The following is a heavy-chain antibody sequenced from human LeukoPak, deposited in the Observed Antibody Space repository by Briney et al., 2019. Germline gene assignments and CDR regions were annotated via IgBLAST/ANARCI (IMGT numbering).Heavy chain of an antibody. CDR2: IYYTGKN. CDR1: GGSLHSHY. CDR3: VRRDSGLDFGYN. V-gene: IGHV4-59*08. D-gene: IGHD5-12*01. Sequence: PSETLSLTCAVSGGSLHSHYWRWIRQPPGKGLQWIGDIYYTGKNNYNPSLKSRVTISLDTSKDHLSLNLTSVLAADTAIYYCVRRDSGLDFGYNRGEGILVTVSS. J-gene: IGHJ1*01.